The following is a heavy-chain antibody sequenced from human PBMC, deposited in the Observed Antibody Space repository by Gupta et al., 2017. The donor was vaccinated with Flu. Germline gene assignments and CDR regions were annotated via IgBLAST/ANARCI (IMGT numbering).Heavy chain of an antibody. CDR3: TIANCGGDCAGLNWFDP. CDR1: GFIFTNAW. V-gene: IGHV3-15*01. CDR2: IKSEADGGTT. D-gene: IGHD2-21*02. Sequence: EVQLVESGGDLVKPGGSLRLSCAASGFIFTNAWMTWVRQAPGRGLEWLGRIKSEADGGTTDYDPAVKGRFTISRDDSKNTLYLQMNSLRTDDTAVYFCTIANCGGDCAGLNWFDPWGQGTLVIVSS. J-gene: IGHJ5*02.